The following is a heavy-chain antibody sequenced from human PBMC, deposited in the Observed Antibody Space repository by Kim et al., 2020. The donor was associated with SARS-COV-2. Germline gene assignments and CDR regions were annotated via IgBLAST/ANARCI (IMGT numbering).Heavy chain of an antibody. Sequence: GGSLRLSCAASGFTFSNYAMSWVRQAPGKGLEWVSVIYSDGSSTVYADSVKGRFTISRDDSKNTVYLQINSLRAEDSAVYYCAKDSGHRGWLFDYWGQGILVTVSS. CDR1: GFTFSNYA. CDR2: IYSDGSST. V-gene: IGHV3-23*03. D-gene: IGHD6-19*01. J-gene: IGHJ4*02. CDR3: AKDSGHRGWLFDY.